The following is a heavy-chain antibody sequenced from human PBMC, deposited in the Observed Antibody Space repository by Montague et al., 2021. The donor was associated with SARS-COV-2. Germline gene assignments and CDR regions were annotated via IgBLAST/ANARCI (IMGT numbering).Heavy chain of an antibody. CDR1: GGSITSGAYY. Sequence: TLSLTCNVSGGSITSGAYYWSWIRQHPGKGLEWNGYIYYSGRTFLNPSLKSRVTISVDTYNNQFSLKVTSVTAADTAVYYCAREWGRGGDRYWYFDLWGRGTLVTVSS. CDR2: IYYSGRT. CDR3: AREWGRGGDRYWYFDL. D-gene: IGHD2-21*02. V-gene: IGHV4-31*03. J-gene: IGHJ2*01.